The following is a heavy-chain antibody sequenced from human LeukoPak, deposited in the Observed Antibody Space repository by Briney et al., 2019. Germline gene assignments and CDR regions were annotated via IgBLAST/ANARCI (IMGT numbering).Heavy chain of an antibody. J-gene: IGHJ4*02. CDR3: AKSYGSGSPYYFDY. CDR2: ISDGGGRT. V-gene: IGHV3-23*01. Sequence: GGSLRLSCAASGFTFSNYAMTWVRQAPGKGLEWVSAISDGGGRTYYADSVKGRFTISRDNSKNTLYLQMNSLRAEDTAVYYCAKSYGSGSPYYFDYWGQGTLVTVSS. D-gene: IGHD3-10*01. CDR1: GFTFSNYA.